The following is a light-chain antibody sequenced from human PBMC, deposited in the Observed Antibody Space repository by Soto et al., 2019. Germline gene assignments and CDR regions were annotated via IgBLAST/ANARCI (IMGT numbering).Light chain of an antibody. J-gene: IGLJ1*01. CDR1: TGAVTSGHY. V-gene: IGLV7-46*01. CDR2: DTS. CDR3: LLSYSGASYV. Sequence: QAVVTQEPSLTVSPGGTVTLTCGSSTGAVTSGHYPYWFQQKPGQAPRTLIYDTSNKHSWTPARFSGSLLGGKAALTLSGAQPEDEAECYCLLSYSGASYVFGTGTKVTVL.